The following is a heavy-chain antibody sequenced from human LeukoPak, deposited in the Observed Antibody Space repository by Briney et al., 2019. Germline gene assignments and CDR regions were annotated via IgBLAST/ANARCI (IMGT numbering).Heavy chain of an antibody. CDR1: GYTLTELS. CDR2: FDPEDGET. D-gene: IGHD2-2*01. V-gene: IGHV1-24*01. J-gene: IGHJ3*02. Sequence: ASVKVSCKVSGYTLTELSMHWVRQAPGKGLEWMGGFDPEDGETIYAQKFQGRVTMTEDTSTDTAYMELSSLRSEDTAVYYCARENQRSVGYCSSTSCPPVRAFDIWGQGTMVTVSS. CDR3: ARENQRSVGYCSSTSCPPVRAFDI.